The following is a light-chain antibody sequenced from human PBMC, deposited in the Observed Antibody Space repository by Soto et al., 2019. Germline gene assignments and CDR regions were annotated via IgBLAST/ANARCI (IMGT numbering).Light chain of an antibody. CDR2: DVS. CDR3: QQRSNWSRT. J-gene: IGKJ1*01. Sequence: EIVLTQSPGTLPVSPGERATLSCRARQNISNYLIWYQHKPCQAPRLIIYDVSNRATDISARCSGSGSGTDSTLTISSLAPEDLAVYFCQQRSNWSRTFGQGTKV. V-gene: IGKV3-11*01. CDR1: QNISNY.